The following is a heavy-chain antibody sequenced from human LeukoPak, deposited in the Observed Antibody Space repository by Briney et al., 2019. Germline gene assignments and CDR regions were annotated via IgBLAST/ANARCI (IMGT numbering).Heavy chain of an antibody. CDR1: GYTFTGYY. J-gene: IGHJ4*02. CDR3: ARRTSDYGDTSGVHLDY. Sequence: GASVKVSCKASGYTFTGYYMHWVRQAPGQGLEWIGCINPNSGGTNYAQKFQGRVTMTRDTSISTAYMELSRLRSDDTAVYYCARRTSDYGDTSGVHLDYWGQGTLVTVSS. CDR2: INPNSGGT. V-gene: IGHV1-2*02. D-gene: IGHD4-23*01.